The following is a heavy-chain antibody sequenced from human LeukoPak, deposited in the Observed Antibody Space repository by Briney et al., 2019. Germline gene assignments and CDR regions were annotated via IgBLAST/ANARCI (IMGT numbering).Heavy chain of an antibody. Sequence: PGWSLRLSCAASGFTFSTYVMSWVRQAPGKGLEWVSGISGSGDDTYYADSVKGRFTISRDNSENTLYLQMNSLRAEDTAVYYCAKGSGYDTDFDYWGQGTLVTVSS. J-gene: IGHJ4*02. CDR3: AKGSGYDTDFDY. D-gene: IGHD3-9*01. CDR1: GFTFSTYV. V-gene: IGHV3-23*01. CDR2: ISGSGDDT.